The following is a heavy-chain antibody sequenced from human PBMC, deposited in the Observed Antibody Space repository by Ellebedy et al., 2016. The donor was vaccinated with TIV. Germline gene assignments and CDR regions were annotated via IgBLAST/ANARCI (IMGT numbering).Heavy chain of an antibody. J-gene: IGHJ4*02. Sequence: MPGGSLRLSCTVSGGSISSYYWSWIRQPPGKGLEWIGYIYYSGSTYYNPSLKSRVTISVDTSKNQFSLKLSSVTAADTAVYYCARWYCSGGSCYSPKYYFDYWGQGTLVTVSS. CDR3: ARWYCSGGSCYSPKYYFDY. D-gene: IGHD2-15*01. CDR2: IYYSGST. CDR1: GGSISSYY. V-gene: IGHV4-59*08.